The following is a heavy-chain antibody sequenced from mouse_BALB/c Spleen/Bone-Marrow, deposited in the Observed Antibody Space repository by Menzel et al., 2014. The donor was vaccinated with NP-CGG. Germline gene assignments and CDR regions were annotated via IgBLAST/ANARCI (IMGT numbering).Heavy chain of an antibody. D-gene: IGHD2-14*01. CDR3: VRDGDYRYAY. J-gene: IGHJ3*01. V-gene: IGHV5-4*02. CDR2: ISDGGTYT. Sequence: EVKLEESGGGLVKPGGSLKLSCAASGFTFSGYYIYWVRQTPEKRLEWVATISDGGTYTYYPDTVKGRFTISRDNAKNNLYLQMNGLKSEDTAMYYCVRDGDYRYAYWGQGTLVTVSA. CDR1: GFTFSGYY.